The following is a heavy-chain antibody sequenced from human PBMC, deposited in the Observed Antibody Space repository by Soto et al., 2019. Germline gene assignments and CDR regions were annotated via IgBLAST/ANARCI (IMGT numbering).Heavy chain of an antibody. J-gene: IGHJ4*02. CDR2: ISSTGKYT. D-gene: IGHD3-10*01. CDR1: GFTFSDYY. Sequence: QVQLVESGGGLVKPGGSLRLSCAASGFTFSDYYMSWIRQAPGKGLEWVSYISSTGKYTNYADSVRGRFTISRDNAENSLYLQMNSLRVEDTAVYFCVRDGSGSYPYFDYWGQGTLVTVSS. CDR3: VRDGSGSYPYFDY. V-gene: IGHV3-11*05.